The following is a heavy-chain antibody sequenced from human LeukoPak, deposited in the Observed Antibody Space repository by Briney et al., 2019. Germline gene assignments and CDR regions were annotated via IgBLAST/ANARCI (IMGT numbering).Heavy chain of an antibody. CDR3: ARVYGSYPHYYYYYGMDV. D-gene: IGHD1-26*01. CDR2: IIPIFGTA. CDR1: GGTFISYA. J-gene: IGHJ6*02. V-gene: IGHV1-69*13. Sequence: SVKVSCKASGGTFISYAISWVRQAPGQGLEWMGGIIPIFGTANYAQKFQGRVTITADESTSTAYMELSSLRSEDTAVYYCARVYGSYPHYYYYYGMDVWGQGTTVTVSS.